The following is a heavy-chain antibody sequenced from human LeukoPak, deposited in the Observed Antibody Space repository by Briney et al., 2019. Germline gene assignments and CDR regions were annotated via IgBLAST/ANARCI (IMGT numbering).Heavy chain of an antibody. CDR1: GYTFTSYA. Sequence: ASVKVSCKASGYTFTSYAMHWVRQAPGQRLEWMGWINAGNGNTKYSQKFQGGVTITRDTSASTAYMELSSLRSEDTAVYYCARDELSYGASYGMDVWGQGTTVTVSS. D-gene: IGHD3-10*01. CDR2: INAGNGNT. V-gene: IGHV1-3*01. J-gene: IGHJ6*02. CDR3: ARDELSYGASYGMDV.